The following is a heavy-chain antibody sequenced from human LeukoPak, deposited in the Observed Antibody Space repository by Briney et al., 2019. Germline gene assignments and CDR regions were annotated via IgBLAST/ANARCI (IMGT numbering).Heavy chain of an antibody. J-gene: IGHJ4*02. CDR1: GGSFSGYY. D-gene: IGHD4-4*01. CDR3: ARHPGAGHDYSFDY. Sequence: SETLSLTCAVYGGSFSGYYWSWIRQPPGKGLEWIGYIYYSGSTIYNPSLKSRVIISVDTSKNQFSLKLSSVTAADTAVYYCARHPGAGHDYSFDYWGQGTLVTVSS. V-gene: IGHV4-59*08. CDR2: IYYSGST.